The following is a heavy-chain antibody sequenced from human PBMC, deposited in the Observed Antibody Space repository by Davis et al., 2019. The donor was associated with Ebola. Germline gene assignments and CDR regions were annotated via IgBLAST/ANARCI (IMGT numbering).Heavy chain of an antibody. V-gene: IGHV3-30-3*01. CDR1: GFTVSSYA. Sequence: PGGSLRLSCAASGFTVSSYAIHAVPHAPGKGLEWVAVISYDGSNKYYADSVKGRFTISRDNSKNTLYLQMNSLRAEDTAVYYCARVGYSSGWSLDYWGQGTLVTVSS. CDR2: ISYDGSNK. J-gene: IGHJ4*02. CDR3: ARVGYSSGWSLDY. D-gene: IGHD6-19*01.